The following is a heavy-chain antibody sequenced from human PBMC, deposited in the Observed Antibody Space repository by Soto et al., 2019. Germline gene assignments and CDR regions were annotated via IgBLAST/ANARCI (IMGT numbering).Heavy chain of an antibody. CDR2: ISSSSSYI. D-gene: IGHD3-3*01. CDR3: ARGPYDFWNPNPLDY. V-gene: IGHV3-21*01. J-gene: IGHJ4*02. Sequence: PGGSLRLSCAASGFTFSSYSMNWVRQAPGKGLEWVSSISSSSSYIYYADSVKGRFTISRDNAKNSLYLQMNSLRAEDTAVYYCARGPYDFWNPNPLDYWGQGTLVTVS. CDR1: GFTFSSYS.